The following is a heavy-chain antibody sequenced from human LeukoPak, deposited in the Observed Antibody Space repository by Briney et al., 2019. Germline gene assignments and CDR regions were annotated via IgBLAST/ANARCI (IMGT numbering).Heavy chain of an antibody. CDR2: ISSSSSYI. CDR3: ARERGGYVTPSHFAADY. D-gene: IGHD5-12*01. J-gene: IGHJ4*02. V-gene: IGHV3-21*01. CDR1: GFTFSSYS. Sequence: GGSLRLSCAASGFTFSSYSMNWVRQAPGKGLEWVSSISSSSSYIYYADSVKGRFTISRDNAKNSLYLQMNSLRAEDTAVYYCARERGGYVTPSHFAADYWGQGTLVTVSS.